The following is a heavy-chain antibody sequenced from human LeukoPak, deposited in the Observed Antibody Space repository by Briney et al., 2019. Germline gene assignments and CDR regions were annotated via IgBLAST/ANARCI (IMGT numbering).Heavy chain of an antibody. J-gene: IGHJ3*02. D-gene: IGHD4-17*01. CDR3: AKATVTGTDDAFDI. Sequence: GGSLRLSCAASGFTFSSYSMNWVRQAPGKGLEWVSSNSSSSSYIYYADPVKGRFTISRDNAKNSQYLQMNSLRAEDTAVYYCAKATVTGTDDAFDIWGQGTMVTVSS. CDR2: NSSSSSYI. CDR1: GFTFSSYS. V-gene: IGHV3-21*01.